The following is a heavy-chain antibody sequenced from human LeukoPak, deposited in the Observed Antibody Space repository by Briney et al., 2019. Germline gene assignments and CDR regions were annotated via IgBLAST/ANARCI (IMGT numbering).Heavy chain of an antibody. CDR1: GFTVSSSY. Sequence: EGSLRLSCAASGFTVSSSYMSWVRQAPGKGLEWVSTFSGTSSTSYADAVKGRVTISRDNSKNTLYLQLNSLRAEDTAVYYCAKLKQWQPQRYFFEYWGQGALVTVAS. V-gene: IGHV3-53*01. CDR2: FSGTSST. D-gene: IGHD6-19*01. CDR3: AKLKQWQPQRYFFEY. J-gene: IGHJ4*02.